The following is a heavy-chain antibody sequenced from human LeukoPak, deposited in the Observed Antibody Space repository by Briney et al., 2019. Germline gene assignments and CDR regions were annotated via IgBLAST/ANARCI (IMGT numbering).Heavy chain of an antibody. CDR2: ISSSSYI. CDR1: GFTFSSYS. J-gene: IGHJ4*02. Sequence: KPGGSLRLSCAASGFTFSSYSMNWVRQAPGKGLEWVSSISSSSYIYYADSVKGRFTISRDNAKNSLYLQMNSLRAEDTAVYYCARGYSSSWLVPFDYWGQGTLVTVSS. V-gene: IGHV3-21*01. CDR3: ARGYSSSWLVPFDY. D-gene: IGHD6-13*01.